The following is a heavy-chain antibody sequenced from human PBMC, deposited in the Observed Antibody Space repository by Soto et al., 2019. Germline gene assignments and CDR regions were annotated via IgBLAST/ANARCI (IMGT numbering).Heavy chain of an antibody. CDR2: IYHSGST. V-gene: IGHV4-4*02. CDR1: GGSIISSNW. CDR3: ARSGVQLWYGGGWFDP. D-gene: IGHD5-18*01. Sequence: SETLSLTCAVSGGSIISSNWWSWVRQPPGKGLEWIGEIYHSGSTNYNPSLKSRVTISVDKSKNQFSLKLSSVTAADTAVYYCARSGVQLWYGGGWFDPWGQGTLVTVSS. J-gene: IGHJ5*02.